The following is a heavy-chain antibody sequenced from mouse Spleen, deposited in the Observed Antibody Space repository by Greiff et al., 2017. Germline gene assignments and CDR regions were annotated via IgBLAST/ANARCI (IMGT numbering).Heavy chain of an antibody. D-gene: IGHD1-1*02. Sequence: QVQLKESGAELVRPGASVTLSCKASGYTFTDYEMHWVKQTPVHGLEWIGAIDPETGGTAYNQKFKGKATLTADKSSSTAYMELRSLTSEDSAVYYCTRRGIWDYWGQGTTLTVSS. CDR3: TRRGIWDY. J-gene: IGHJ2*01. CDR2: IDPETGGT. CDR1: GYTFTDYE. V-gene: IGHV1-15*01.